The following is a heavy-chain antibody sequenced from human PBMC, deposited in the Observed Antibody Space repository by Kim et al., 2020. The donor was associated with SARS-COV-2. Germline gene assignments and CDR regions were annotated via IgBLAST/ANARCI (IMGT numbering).Heavy chain of an antibody. J-gene: IGHJ4*02. CDR2: IYYSGST. V-gene: IGHV4-39*01. CDR3: ARRVYSGYSDY. Sequence: SETLSLTCTVSGGSISSSSYYWGWIRQPPGKGLEWIVSIYYSGSTYYNPSLKSRVTISVDTSKNQFSLKLSSVTAADTAVYYCARRVYSGYSDYWGQGTLVTVSS. CDR1: GGSISSSSYY. D-gene: IGHD1-26*01.